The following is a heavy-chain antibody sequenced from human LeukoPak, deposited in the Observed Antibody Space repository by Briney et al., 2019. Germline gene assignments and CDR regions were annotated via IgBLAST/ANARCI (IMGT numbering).Heavy chain of an antibody. V-gene: IGHV4-59*01. D-gene: IGHD2-2*01. CDR2: IYYSGST. CDR3: ARTTEGYCRSTSCYGCYYSYYMDV. J-gene: IGHJ6*03. Sequence: SETLSLTCTVSGGSISSYYWSWIRQPPGKGLEWIGYIYYSGSTNYNPSLKSRVTISVATSKNQFSLKLNSVTAADTAVYYCARTTEGYCRSTSCYGCYYSYYMDVWGKGTTVTISS. CDR1: GGSISSYY.